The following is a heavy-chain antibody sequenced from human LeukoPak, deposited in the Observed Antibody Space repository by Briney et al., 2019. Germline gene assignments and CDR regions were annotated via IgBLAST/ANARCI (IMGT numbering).Heavy chain of an antibody. V-gene: IGHV3-23*01. CDR3: ARGGGGNSDFLTTYTGASLSFDY. Sequence: GGSLRLSCVASGFTLSNYAVSWVRQAPGKGLQWLSSLGISGDYAWYAGSVKGRFTISRDSSKNTLYLQMNRLGAEDTALYYCARGGGGNSDFLTTYTGASLSFDYWGQGALVTVSS. CDR1: GFTLSNYA. J-gene: IGHJ4*02. CDR2: LGISGDYA. D-gene: IGHD3-9*01.